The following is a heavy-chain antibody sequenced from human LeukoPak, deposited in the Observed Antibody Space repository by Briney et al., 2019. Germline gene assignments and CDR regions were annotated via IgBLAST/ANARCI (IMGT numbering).Heavy chain of an antibody. Sequence: GGSLRLSCAASGFTFSSYWMSWVRQAPGKGLEWVANIKQDGSEKYYVDSVKGRFTISSDNAKNSLYLQMNSLRAEDTAVYYCATAVTTFRNDAFDIWGQGTMVTVSS. CDR1: GFTFSSYW. V-gene: IGHV3-7*01. J-gene: IGHJ3*02. D-gene: IGHD4-17*01. CDR3: ATAVTTFRNDAFDI. CDR2: IKQDGSEK.